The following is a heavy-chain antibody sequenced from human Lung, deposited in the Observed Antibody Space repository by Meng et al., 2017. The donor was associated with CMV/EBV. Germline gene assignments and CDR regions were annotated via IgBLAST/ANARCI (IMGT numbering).Heavy chain of an antibody. D-gene: IGHD2-2*02. J-gene: IGHJ6*02. CDR3: ARGQGKPAAIYDYGMDV. CDR2: INHYGST. CDR1: DASFSGYY. V-gene: IGHV4-34*01. Sequence: SXTXSLXCAVYDASFSGYYWSWIRQPPGKGLEWIGKINHYGSTDSNPSLKSRVTISVDTSKNQFSLKLSSVTAADTAVYYCARGQGKPAAIYDYGMDVWGQGTXVNGAS.